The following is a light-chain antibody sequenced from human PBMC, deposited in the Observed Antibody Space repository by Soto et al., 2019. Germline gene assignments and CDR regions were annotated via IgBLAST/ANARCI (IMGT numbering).Light chain of an antibody. CDR3: NSYASSGTLV. CDR2: EVS. Sequence: QSALTQPASVSGSPGQSITLSCTGTSSDVGGYNYVSWYQQHPGKAPKLMIYEVSNRPSGVSNRFSGSKSGNTASLTISGLQAEDEADYYCNSYASSGTLVFGTGTKVPS. CDR1: SSDVGGYNY. V-gene: IGLV2-14*01. J-gene: IGLJ1*01.